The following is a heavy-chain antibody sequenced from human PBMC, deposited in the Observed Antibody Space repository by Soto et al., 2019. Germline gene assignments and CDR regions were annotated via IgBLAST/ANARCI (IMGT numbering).Heavy chain of an antibody. J-gene: IGHJ6*02. Sequence: ASVKVSCKASGYTFTGYYIHWVRQAPGQGLEWMGWINPKSGGTSYAQKFQGGVTMTRDTSISTAYMELSSLRSEDTAVFYCARSKRGRYCTNGVCSLDYYYGMDVWGQGTTVTVSS. CDR3: ARSKRGRYCTNGVCSLDYYYGMDV. V-gene: IGHV1-2*02. CDR1: GYTFTGYY. D-gene: IGHD2-8*01. CDR2: INPKSGGT.